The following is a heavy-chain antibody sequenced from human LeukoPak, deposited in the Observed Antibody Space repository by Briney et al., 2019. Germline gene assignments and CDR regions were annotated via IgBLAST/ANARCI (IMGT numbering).Heavy chain of an antibody. V-gene: IGHV3-23*01. D-gene: IGHD3-10*01. Sequence: PGGSLRLSCAASGFTFSSYAMSWVRQAPGKGLEWVSAISGSGGSTYYADSVKGRFTISRDNSKNTLYLQMNSLRAEDTAVYYCAENRAWFGELNDDYWGQGTLVTVSS. CDR2: ISGSGGST. CDR1: GFTFSSYA. CDR3: AENRAWFGELNDDY. J-gene: IGHJ4*02.